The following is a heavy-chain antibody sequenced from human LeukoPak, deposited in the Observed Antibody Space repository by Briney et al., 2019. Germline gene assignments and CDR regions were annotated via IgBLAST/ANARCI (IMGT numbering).Heavy chain of an antibody. J-gene: IGHJ4*02. CDR1: GFTFSSYS. CDR3: ARDDGYNGGPADY. Sequence: SGGSLRLSCAASGFTFSSYSMNWVRQAPGKGLEWVAVISYDGSNKYYADSVKGRFTISRDNSKNTLYLQMNSLRAEDTAVYYCARDDGYNGGPADYWGQGTLVTVSS. CDR2: ISYDGSNK. D-gene: IGHD5-24*01. V-gene: IGHV3-30*03.